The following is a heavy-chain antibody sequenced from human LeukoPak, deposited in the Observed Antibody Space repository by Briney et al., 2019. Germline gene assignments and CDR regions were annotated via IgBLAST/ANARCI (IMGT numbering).Heavy chain of an antibody. J-gene: IGHJ5*02. CDR3: ARPLLGVVGTFDT. D-gene: IGHD2-21*01. V-gene: IGHV4-39*01. CDR1: GGSISSTNW. Sequence: SETLSLTCGVSGGSISSTNWWTWVRQPPGKGLEWIGTINYSGSTYYNPSLKSRVTISVDTSKNQFSLRVRSMTATDTAVYYCARPLLGVVGTFDTWGQGALVTVSS. CDR2: INYSGST.